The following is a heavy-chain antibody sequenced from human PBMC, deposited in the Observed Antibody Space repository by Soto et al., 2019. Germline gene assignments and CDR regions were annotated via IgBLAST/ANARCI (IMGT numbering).Heavy chain of an antibody. J-gene: IGHJ4*02. D-gene: IGHD3-22*01. CDR2: IYYSGNT. Sequence: SETLSLTCTVSGGSINSFYWSWIRQPPGKGLEWLGYIYYSGNTNYNPSLKSRVTISVDTLKNQFSLKLSSVTAADTAVYYCVRLLDGTSGYYPYFDYWGQGTLVTVSS. V-gene: IGHV4-59*08. CDR1: GGSINSFY. CDR3: VRLLDGTSGYYPYFDY.